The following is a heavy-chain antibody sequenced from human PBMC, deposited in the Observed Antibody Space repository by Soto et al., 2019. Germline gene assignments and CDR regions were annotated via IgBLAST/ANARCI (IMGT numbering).Heavy chain of an antibody. V-gene: IGHV1-69*06. CDR2: IIPIFGTA. Sequence: SVKVSCKASGGTFSSYAISWVRQAPGQGLEWMGGIIPIFGTANYAQKFQGRVTITADKSTSTAYMEPSSLRSEDTAVYYCARLASSSTYYYYGMDVWGQGTTVTVSS. CDR3: ARLASSSTYYYYGMDV. CDR1: GGTFSSYA. J-gene: IGHJ6*02. D-gene: IGHD6-6*01.